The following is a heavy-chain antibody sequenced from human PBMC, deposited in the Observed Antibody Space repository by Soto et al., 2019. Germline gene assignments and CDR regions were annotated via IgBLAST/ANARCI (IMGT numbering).Heavy chain of an antibody. CDR3: ASGTLSTIAAPDA. V-gene: IGHV4-38-2*01. CDR1: GGSLSSGYH. D-gene: IGHD6-13*01. CDR2: IFHTGTT. J-gene: IGHJ5*02. Sequence: SATLSLTCPVSGGSLSSGYHWAWIRQPPGMRLEWVASIFHTGTTYYNPSLTSRVTISVDTSKNHFSLKFNSLTAADTAVYYCASGTLSTIAAPDAWGQGTLVTVSS.